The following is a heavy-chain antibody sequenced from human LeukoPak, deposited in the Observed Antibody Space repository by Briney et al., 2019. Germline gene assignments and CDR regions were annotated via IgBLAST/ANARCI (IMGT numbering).Heavy chain of an antibody. CDR3: ARVQLGATVDY. J-gene: IGHJ4*02. Sequence: ASVKVSCKASGYTFTSYDINWVRQATGQGLEWMGWINPNSGGTNYAQKFQGRVTMTRDTSISTAYMELSRLRSDDTAVYYCARVQLGATVDYWGQGTLVTVSS. CDR1: GYTFTSYD. D-gene: IGHD1-26*01. V-gene: IGHV1-2*02. CDR2: INPNSGGT.